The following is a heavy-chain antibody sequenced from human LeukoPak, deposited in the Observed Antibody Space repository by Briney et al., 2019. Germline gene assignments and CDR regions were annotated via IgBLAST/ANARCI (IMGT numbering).Heavy chain of an antibody. Sequence: GGSLRLSCAASGFTFSDYYMSWIRQAPGKGLEWVSYISSSGSTIYYADSVKGRFTISRDNAKNSLYLQMNSLRAEDTAIYYCAKSRLIYCTGGGCYGMDVWGQGTTVSVSS. V-gene: IGHV3-11*01. D-gene: IGHD2-8*02. CDR1: GFTFSDYY. CDR2: ISSSGSTI. J-gene: IGHJ6*02. CDR3: AKSRLIYCTGGGCYGMDV.